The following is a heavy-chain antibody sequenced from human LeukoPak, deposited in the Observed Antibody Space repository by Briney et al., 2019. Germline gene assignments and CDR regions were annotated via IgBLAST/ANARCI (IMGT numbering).Heavy chain of an antibody. CDR3: ARDHVGKGHLFDY. CDR1: GYSISSSYY. Sequence: SETLSLTCSVSGYSISSSYYWGWIRQPPGKGLEWIGSIYYSGSTYYNPSLKSRVTISVDTSKNQFSLKLSSVTAADTAVYYCARDHVGKGHLFDYWGQGTLVTVSS. CDR2: IYYSGST. V-gene: IGHV4-38-2*02. J-gene: IGHJ4*02. D-gene: IGHD4-23*01.